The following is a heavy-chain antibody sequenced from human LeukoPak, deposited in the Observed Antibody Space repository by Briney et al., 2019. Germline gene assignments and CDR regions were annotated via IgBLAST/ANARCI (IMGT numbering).Heavy chain of an antibody. J-gene: IGHJ4*02. CDR1: GYTFTSYG. D-gene: IGHD5-12*01. Sequence: ASVTVSCTASGYTFTSYGISWVRQAPGQGLEWMGGISAYNGNTNYAQKLQGRVTMTTDTSTSTAYMELRSLRSDDTAVYYCARGLGYSGYDTMGFDYWGQGTLVTVSS. CDR3: ARGLGYSGYDTMGFDY. V-gene: IGHV1-18*01. CDR2: ISAYNGNT.